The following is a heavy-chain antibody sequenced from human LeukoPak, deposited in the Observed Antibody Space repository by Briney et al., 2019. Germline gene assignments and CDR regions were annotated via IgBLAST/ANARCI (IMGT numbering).Heavy chain of an antibody. CDR3: ASQRSGAAHDY. J-gene: IGHJ4*02. CDR2: IYTSGST. Sequence: SQTLSLTCTVSGGSISSGSYYWSWIRQPAGKGLEWIGRIYTSGSTNYNPSLKSRVTISVDTSKNQFSLKLSSVTAADTAVYYCASQRSGAAHDYWGQGTLVTVSS. D-gene: IGHD6-6*01. CDR1: GGSISSGSYY. V-gene: IGHV4-61*02.